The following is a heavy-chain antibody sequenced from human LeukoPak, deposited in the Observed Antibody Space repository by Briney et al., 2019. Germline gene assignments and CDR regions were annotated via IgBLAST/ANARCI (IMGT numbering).Heavy chain of an antibody. D-gene: IGHD5-24*01. J-gene: IGHJ3*02. CDR3: AKFQWPQSLGDAFDI. CDR2: IRSKANSYAT. V-gene: IGHV3-73*01. Sequence: GGSLRLSCAASGFTFSGSAMHWVRQASGKGLEWVGLIRSKANSYATAYTASVKGRFTISRDDSKNTAYLQMNSLKTEDTAVYYCAKFQWPQSLGDAFDIWGQGTMVTVSS. CDR1: GFTFSGSA.